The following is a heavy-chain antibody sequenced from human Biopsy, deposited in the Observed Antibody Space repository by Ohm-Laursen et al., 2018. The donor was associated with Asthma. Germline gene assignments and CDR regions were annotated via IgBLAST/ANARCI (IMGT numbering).Heavy chain of an antibody. J-gene: IGHJ6*02. CDR3: ASGPEWYGLDV. CDR1: RGSLRVYF. Sequence: SETLSLTCGVYRGSLRVYFWSWIRQPPGKGLEWIGESNQGGSPTFNPSLKSRVTISRDTSKNQLSLKLRSVTAADTAVYYCASGPEWYGLDVWGQGTTVTVSS. V-gene: IGHV4-34*01. CDR2: SNQGGSP. D-gene: IGHD3-3*01.